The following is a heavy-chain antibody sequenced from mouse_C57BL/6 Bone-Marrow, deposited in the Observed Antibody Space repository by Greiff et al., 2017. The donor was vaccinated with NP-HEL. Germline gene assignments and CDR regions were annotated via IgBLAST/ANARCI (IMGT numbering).Heavy chain of an antibody. Sequence: VQLQQSGPELVKPGASVKISCKASGYTFTDYYINWVKQRPGQGLEWIGWIFPGSGSNYYNAKFKGKATLTVDKSSSKAYMLLSSLTSEDSAVYFCARRSTTVVSDYWGQGTTLTVSS. J-gene: IGHJ2*01. D-gene: IGHD1-1*01. CDR1: GYTFTDYY. CDR2: IFPGSGSN. V-gene: IGHV1-75*01. CDR3: ARRSTTVVSDY.